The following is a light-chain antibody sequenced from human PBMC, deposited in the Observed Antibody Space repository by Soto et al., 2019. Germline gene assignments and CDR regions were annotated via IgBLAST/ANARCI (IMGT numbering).Light chain of an antibody. CDR2: DAY. V-gene: IGKV3-11*01. Sequence: EVVLTQSPVTLSLSPGERATLALRASQSFRGLLAWYQQKPGQAPRLLIYDAYNRATGIPPRFSGSGSGTDFTLTISSLETEDSAVYYCQQRHMWPITFGQGTRLEIK. J-gene: IGKJ5*01. CDR3: QQRHMWPIT. CDR1: QSFRGL.